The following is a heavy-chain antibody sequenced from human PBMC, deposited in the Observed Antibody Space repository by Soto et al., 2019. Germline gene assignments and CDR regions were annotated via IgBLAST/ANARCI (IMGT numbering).Heavy chain of an antibody. V-gene: IGHV1-2*04. CDR1: GYTFIGYD. CDR3: ARVGGGLASLGYYGMDV. CDR2: INPNSGGT. D-gene: IGHD3-10*01. J-gene: IGHJ6*02. Sequence: QVQLVQSGAEVKKTGASVKVSCKASGYTFIGYDIHWVRQAPGQGLEGMGWINPNSGGTNYAQRFQGWVTMTRDRSISTAYMELGRLKSDDTAVYYCARVGGGLASLGYYGMDVWGQGTTVTVSS.